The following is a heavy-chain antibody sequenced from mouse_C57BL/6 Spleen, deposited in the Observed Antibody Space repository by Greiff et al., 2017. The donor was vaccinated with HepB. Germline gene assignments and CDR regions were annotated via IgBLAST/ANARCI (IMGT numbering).Heavy chain of an antibody. V-gene: IGHV14-3*01. CDR1: GFNIKNTY. D-gene: IGHD2-4*01. CDR2: IDPANGNT. Sequence: VHVKQSVAELVRPGASVKLSCTASGFNIKNTYMHWVKQRPEQGLEWIGRIDPANGNTKYAPKFQGKATITADTSSNTAYLQLSSLTSEDTAIYYCASKGYDYDWYFDVWGTGTTVTVSS. CDR3: ASKGYDYDWYFDV. J-gene: IGHJ1*03.